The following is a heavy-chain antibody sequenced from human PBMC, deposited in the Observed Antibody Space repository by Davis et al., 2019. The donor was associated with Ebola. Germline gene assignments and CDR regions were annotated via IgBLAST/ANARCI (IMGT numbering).Heavy chain of an antibody. CDR1: GYTFTSHW. V-gene: IGHV5-51*01. Sequence: KVSCKGSGYTFTSHWIAWFRQVPGKGLEWMGIIYAGDSETRYSPSFQGQVIISVDKSLSTTYLQWSTLKASDTAMYYCAWLPRGYLDEGYGLDVWGQGTTVTVSS. CDR3: AWLPRGYLDEGYGLDV. J-gene: IGHJ6*02. D-gene: IGHD2-15*01. CDR2: IYAGDSET.